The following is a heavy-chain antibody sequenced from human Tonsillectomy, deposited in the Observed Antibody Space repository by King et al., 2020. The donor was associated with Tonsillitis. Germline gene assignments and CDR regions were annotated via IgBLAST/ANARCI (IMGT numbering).Heavy chain of an antibody. D-gene: IGHD3-22*01. J-gene: IGHJ3*02. CDR2: ISSSSSYT. CDR3: AGGVGYYDSSGYYFVNAFDI. V-gene: IGHV3-11*06. CDR1: GFTFSDYY. Sequence: VQLVESGGGLVKPGGSLRLSCAASGFTFSDYYMSWIRQAPGKGLEWVSYISSSSSYTNYADSVKGRFTISRDNAKNSLYLQMNSLRAEDTAVYYCAGGVGYYDSSGYYFVNAFDIWGQGTMVTVSS.